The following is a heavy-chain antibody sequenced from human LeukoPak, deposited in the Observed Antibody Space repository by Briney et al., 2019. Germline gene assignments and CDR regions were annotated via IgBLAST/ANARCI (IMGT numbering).Heavy chain of an antibody. CDR1: GFTLSTNA. J-gene: IGHJ4*02. D-gene: IGHD1-26*01. Sequence: GGSLRLSCLTSGFTLSTNAMSWVRQAPGKGLEWISGISGSGASTYYADSVKGRFTISRDDSRNTLYLQMNSLRGDDTAVYYCAKDVGKWESLHFSDYWGQGTLVTVSS. CDR3: AKDVGKWESLHFSDY. CDR2: ISGSGAST. V-gene: IGHV3-23*01.